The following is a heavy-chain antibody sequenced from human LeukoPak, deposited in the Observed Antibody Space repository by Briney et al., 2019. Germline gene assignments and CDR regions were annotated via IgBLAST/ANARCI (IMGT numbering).Heavy chain of an antibody. V-gene: IGHV1-8*03. CDR1: GYTFTSYD. CDR3: ARSSIAVAGTGIDY. CDR2: MNPNIGNT. J-gene: IGHJ4*02. D-gene: IGHD6-19*01. Sequence: GASVKLSCKAAGYTFTSYDINWVRQATGQGLEWMGWMNPNIGNTGYAQKFPGRVTITRNTSISTAYMELSSLRSEDTAVYYCARSSIAVAGTGIDYWGQGTLVTVSS.